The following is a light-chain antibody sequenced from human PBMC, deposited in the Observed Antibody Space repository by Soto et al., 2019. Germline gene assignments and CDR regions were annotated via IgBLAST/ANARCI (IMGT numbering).Light chain of an antibody. V-gene: IGLV1-51*02. Sequence: QSVLTQPPSVSAAPGQKVTFSCSGSSSNIGNNYVSWYQHLPGTAPKLLIYENNKRPSGIPDRFSGSKSGTSATLGITGLQTGDEADYYCGTWDSSLSAGVFGGGTQLTVL. J-gene: IGLJ3*02. CDR1: SSNIGNNY. CDR3: GTWDSSLSAGV. CDR2: ENN.